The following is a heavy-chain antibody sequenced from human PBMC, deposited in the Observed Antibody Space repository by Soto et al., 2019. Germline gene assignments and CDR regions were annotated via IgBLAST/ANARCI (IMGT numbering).Heavy chain of an antibody. CDR3: VRDIR. J-gene: IGHJ4*02. Sequence: EVQLVESGGGLVQPGGSLRLSCAASGFTFNNFWMYWVRQTPEKGLVWVSGINIDGTTTIYAYSVKGRFTITRDNAKNTLYLQMNSLTVEDTAIYYCVRDIRWGQGTLVTVSS. V-gene: IGHV3-74*01. CDR1: GFTFNNFW. CDR2: INIDGTTT.